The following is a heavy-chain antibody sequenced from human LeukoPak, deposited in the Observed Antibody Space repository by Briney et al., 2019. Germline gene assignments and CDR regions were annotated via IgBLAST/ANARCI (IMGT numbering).Heavy chain of an antibody. J-gene: IGHJ4*02. V-gene: IGHV4-59*03. CDR2: IDSSGIT. CDR1: GGSISSFY. D-gene: IGHD3-9*01. CDR3: ANTHLYDILTGFRRAGFGY. Sequence: SETLSLTCTVSGGSISSFYYTWIRQPPGKGLEWIGYIDSSGITNYNSSLNSRVTISLDTSQNQFSLKLNSVTAADTAVYYCANTHLYDILTGFRRAGFGYWGQGTLVTVSS.